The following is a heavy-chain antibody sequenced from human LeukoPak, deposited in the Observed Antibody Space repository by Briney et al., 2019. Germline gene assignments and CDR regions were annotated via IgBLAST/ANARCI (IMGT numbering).Heavy chain of an antibody. V-gene: IGHV7-4-1*02. Sequence: ASVKVSCKASGYTFTSYAMNWVRQAPGQGLEWMGWINTNTGSPTYAQAFTGRFVFSLDTSVSTAYLQISSLKTEDTAVYYCARDRFRYGDYWNYYYYGMDVWGQGTTVTVSS. CDR1: GYTFTSYA. J-gene: IGHJ6*02. CDR2: INTNTGSP. CDR3: ARDRFRYGDYWNYYYYGMDV. D-gene: IGHD4-17*01.